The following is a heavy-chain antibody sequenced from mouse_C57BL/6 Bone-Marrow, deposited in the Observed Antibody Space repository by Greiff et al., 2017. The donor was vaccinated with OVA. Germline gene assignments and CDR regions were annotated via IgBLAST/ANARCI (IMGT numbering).Heavy chain of an antibody. Sequence: QVQLQQPGAELVRPGSSVKLSCKASGYTFTSYWMDWVKQRPGQGLEWIGNIYPSDSETHYNQKFKDKATLTVDKSSSTAYLQLSSLTSEDSAVYYCARSGGYWYFDVWGTGTTVTVSS. V-gene: IGHV1-61*01. D-gene: IGHD3-1*01. CDR1: GYTFTSYW. CDR3: ARSGGYWYFDV. J-gene: IGHJ1*03. CDR2: IYPSDSET.